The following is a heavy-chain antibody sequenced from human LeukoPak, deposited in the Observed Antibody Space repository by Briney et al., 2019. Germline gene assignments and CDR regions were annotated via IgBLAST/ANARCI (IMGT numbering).Heavy chain of an antibody. Sequence: GGSLRLSCAASGFTFSSYSMNWVRQAPGKGLEWISYISSSGSTIYNAEPVKGRFTISRDNARNSLYPQMNSLRAEDTAVYYCARDQGNWYFDSWGQGTLVTVSS. CDR1: GFTFSSYS. V-gene: IGHV3-48*04. CDR2: ISSSGSTI. D-gene: IGHD1-1*01. J-gene: IGHJ4*02. CDR3: ARDQGNWYFDS.